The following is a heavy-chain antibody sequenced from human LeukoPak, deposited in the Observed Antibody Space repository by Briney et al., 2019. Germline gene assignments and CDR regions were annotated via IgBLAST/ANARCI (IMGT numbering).Heavy chain of an antibody. CDR3: ARVGGYCTTTSCSYGMDV. J-gene: IGHJ6*02. Sequence: ASVKVSCKASGYTFTVYYMHWVRQAPGQGLEWMGWLNPNSGGTNYAQKFQGRVTMTRDMSISTAYVELSSLTSDDTAVYYCARVGGYCTTTSCSYGMDVWGQGTTVTVSS. CDR1: GYTFTVYY. V-gene: IGHV1-2*02. D-gene: IGHD2-2*01. CDR2: LNPNSGGT.